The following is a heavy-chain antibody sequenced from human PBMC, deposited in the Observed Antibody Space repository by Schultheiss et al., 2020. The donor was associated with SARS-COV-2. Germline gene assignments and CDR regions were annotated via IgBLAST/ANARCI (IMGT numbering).Heavy chain of an antibody. J-gene: IGHJ3*02. V-gene: IGHV4-59*12. D-gene: IGHD6-19*01. Sequence: SETLSLTCTVSGGSISSYYWSWIRQPPGKGLEWIGYIYYSGSTSYNPSLKSRVTISVDTSKNQFSLKLSSVTAADTAVYYCARSSSGWYRDAFDIWGQGTMVTVSS. CDR2: IYYSGST. CDR3: ARSSSGWYRDAFDI. CDR1: GGSISSYY.